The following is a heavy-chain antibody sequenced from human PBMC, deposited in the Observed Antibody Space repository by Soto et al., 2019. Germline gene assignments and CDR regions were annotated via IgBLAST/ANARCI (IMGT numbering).Heavy chain of an antibody. CDR1: GGTFSSYA. Sequence: GASVKVSCKASGGTFSSYAISWVRQAPGQGLEWMGGIIPILGIANYAQKFQGRVTITADKSTSTAYMELSSLRSEDTAVYYCARDAPNYDFWSGYYLPGPDYYYYYYMDVWGKGTTVTVSS. V-gene: IGHV1-69*10. CDR3: ARDAPNYDFWSGYYLPGPDYYYYYYMDV. J-gene: IGHJ6*03. D-gene: IGHD3-3*01. CDR2: IIPILGIA.